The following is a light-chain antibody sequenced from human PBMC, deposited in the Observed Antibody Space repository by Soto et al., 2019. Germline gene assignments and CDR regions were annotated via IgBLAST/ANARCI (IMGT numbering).Light chain of an antibody. CDR2: AAS. J-gene: IGKJ3*01. CDR3: QVVNTYLGWIT. V-gene: IGKV1-9*01. Sequence: IQLTQSPSSLSASVGDRVIITCRASQDISNFLAWYQQKPGKAPQLLIYAASTLQTGAPSRFSGSGSGTDFTLTISSLQPEDCATYYCQVVNTYLGWITFGPGTKVDV. CDR1: QDISNF.